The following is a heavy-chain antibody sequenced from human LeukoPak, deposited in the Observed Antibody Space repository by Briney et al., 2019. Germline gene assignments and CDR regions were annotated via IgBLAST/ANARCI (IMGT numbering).Heavy chain of an antibody. J-gene: IGHJ5*02. CDR3: ARHRYYYDSSGYYYQP. Sequence: SETLSLTCTVSGASISSYYWSWIRQPPGKGLEWIGYIYYSGSTNYNPSLTSRVTISVDTSKNQFSLRLSFVTAADTAVYYCARHRYYYDSSGYYYQPWGQGTLVTVSS. CDR2: IYYSGST. CDR1: GASISSYY. V-gene: IGHV4-59*01. D-gene: IGHD3-22*01.